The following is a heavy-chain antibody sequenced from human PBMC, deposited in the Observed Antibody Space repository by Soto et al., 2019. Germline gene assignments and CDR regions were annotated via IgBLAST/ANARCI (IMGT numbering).Heavy chain of an antibody. Sequence: SETLSLTCTVSGDSISSYYWSWIRQPPGKGLEWIGYIYYSGSTNYNPSLKSRVTISVDTSKNQFSLKLSSVTAADTAVYYCARDKMRYGSGNDAFDIWGQGTMVTVSS. CDR1: GDSISSYY. D-gene: IGHD3-10*01. J-gene: IGHJ3*02. CDR2: IYYSGST. V-gene: IGHV4-59*01. CDR3: ARDKMRYGSGNDAFDI.